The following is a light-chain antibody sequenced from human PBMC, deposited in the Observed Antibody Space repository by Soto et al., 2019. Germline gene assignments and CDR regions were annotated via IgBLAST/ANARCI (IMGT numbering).Light chain of an antibody. J-gene: IGKJ2*01. V-gene: IGKV1-33*01. CDR3: QEYDNLPRYT. CDR1: QDISNY. CDR2: DAS. Sequence: DIQMTQSPSSLSASVGDRVTITCQASQDISNYLSWFQQKPGKAPKLLIYDASNLQTGVPSRFSGSGSGTEFTFTISSLQPEDIATYYCQEYDNLPRYTFGQGTKLEIK.